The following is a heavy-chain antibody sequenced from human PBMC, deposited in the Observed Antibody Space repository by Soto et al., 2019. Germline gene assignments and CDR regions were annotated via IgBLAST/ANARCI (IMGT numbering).Heavy chain of an antibody. V-gene: IGHV3-23*01. CDR3: AKDLYDKSITIFGVSGYYGMDV. CDR2: ISGSGGST. D-gene: IGHD3-3*01. CDR1: GFTFSSYA. J-gene: IGHJ6*02. Sequence: GGSLRLSCAASGFTFSSYAMSWVRQAPGKGLEWVSAISGSGGSTYYADSVKGRFPISRDNSKNTLYLQMNSLRAEDTAVYYCAKDLYDKSITIFGVSGYYGMDVWGQGTTVTVSS.